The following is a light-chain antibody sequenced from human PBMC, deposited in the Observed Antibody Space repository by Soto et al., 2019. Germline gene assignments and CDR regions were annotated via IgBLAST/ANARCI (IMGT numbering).Light chain of an antibody. CDR1: SSNSGGNS. V-gene: IGLV1-51*01. CDR3: VSWDSSRPADV. Sequence: QSGLTQPPSLSAAPGQKVTISCSGSSSNSGGNSVSWYQQLPGTAPKLLIYDDNKRPSGIPDRFSGSKSGTSATLGITGFQTGDEADYYCVSWDSSRPADVFGTGTKVTVL. J-gene: IGLJ1*01. CDR2: DDN.